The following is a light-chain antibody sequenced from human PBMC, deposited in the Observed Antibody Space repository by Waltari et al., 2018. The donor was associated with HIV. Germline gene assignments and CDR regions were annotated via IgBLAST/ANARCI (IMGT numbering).Light chain of an antibody. CDR3: QSYDSSLSGSDV. J-gene: IGLJ1*01. Sequence: QSVLTQPPSVSVAPGQSVTISCTGRSANIGAGFDVHCYQQLPGTAPKLLIYNNSNRPSGVPDRFSGSRSGTSASLAITGLQAEDEADYYCQSYDSSLSGSDVFGTGTKVTVL. V-gene: IGLV1-40*01. CDR1: SANIGAGFD. CDR2: NNS.